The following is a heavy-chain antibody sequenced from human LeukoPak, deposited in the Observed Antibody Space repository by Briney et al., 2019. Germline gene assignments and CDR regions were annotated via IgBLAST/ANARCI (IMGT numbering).Heavy chain of an antibody. J-gene: IGHJ4*02. D-gene: IGHD1-14*01. CDR1: GYTLTELS. CDR2: FDPEDGET. CDR3: ATDLGRPGLLFDY. Sequence: ASVKVSCKVSGYTLTELSMHRVRQAPGKGLEWMGGFDPEDGETVYAQKFQGRVTMTEDTSTDTAYMELSSLRSEDTAVYYCATDLGRPGLLFDYWGQGTLVTVSS. V-gene: IGHV1-24*01.